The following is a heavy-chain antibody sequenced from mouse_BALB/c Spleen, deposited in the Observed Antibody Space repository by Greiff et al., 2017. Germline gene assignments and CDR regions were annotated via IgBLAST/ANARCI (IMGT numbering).Heavy chain of an antibody. J-gene: IGHJ4*01. CDR1: GFTFSSYG. CDR3: ARDYYGSSYGYAMDY. CDR2: ISSGGSYT. V-gene: IGHV5-6*01. Sequence: EVQVVESGGDLVKPGGSLKLSCAASGFTFSSYGMSWVRQTPDKRLEWVATISSGGSYTYYPDSVKGRFTISRDNAKNTLYLQMSSLKSEDTAMYYCARDYYGSSYGYAMDYWGQGTSVTVAS. D-gene: IGHD1-1*01.